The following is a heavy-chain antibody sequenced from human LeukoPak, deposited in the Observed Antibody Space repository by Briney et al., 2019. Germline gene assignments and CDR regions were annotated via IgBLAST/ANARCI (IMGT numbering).Heavy chain of an antibody. CDR2: IYYSGNT. D-gene: IGHD3-22*01. CDR3: ARQEYYYDSSGYFYQ. Sequence: SETLSLTCTVSGGSISSRTYYWGWIRQPPGKGLRWIGSIYYSGNTYYNPSLKSRVTLSVDTSKNQFSLKLSSVTAADTAVYYCARQEYYYDSSGYFYQWGQGTLVTVSA. J-gene: IGHJ4*02. V-gene: IGHV4-39*01. CDR1: GGSISSRTYY.